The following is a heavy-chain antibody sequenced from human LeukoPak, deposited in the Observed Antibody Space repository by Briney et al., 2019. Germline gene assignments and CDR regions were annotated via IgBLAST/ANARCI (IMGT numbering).Heavy chain of an antibody. V-gene: IGHV3-23*01. J-gene: IGHJ4*02. CDR1: GFTFSSYA. D-gene: IGHD6-19*01. Sequence: GGPLRLSCAASGFTFSSYAMSWVRQAPGKGLEWVSGISRSGDITYYADSVKGRLTISRDNSKNTLYLQLKSLRADDTAVYYCAKERTGGWPFDYWGQGALVTVT. CDR2: ISRSGDIT. CDR3: AKERTGGWPFDY.